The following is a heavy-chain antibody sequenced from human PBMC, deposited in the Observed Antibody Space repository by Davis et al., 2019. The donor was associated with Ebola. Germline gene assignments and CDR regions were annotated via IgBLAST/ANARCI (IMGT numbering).Heavy chain of an antibody. D-gene: IGHD5-12*01. CDR1: GFSFTNYW. CDR2: IYPGDDDT. V-gene: IGHV5-51*01. Sequence: GGSLRLSCQASGFSFTNYWIAWVRQQAGKGLEWMGTIYPGDDDTRYSPSFQGQVTISVDRSSTTAYLQWSSLKASDTAMYYCARLIIVSGYDFHWYFELWGRGTLVTVSS. J-gene: IGHJ2*01. CDR3: ARLIIVSGYDFHWYFEL.